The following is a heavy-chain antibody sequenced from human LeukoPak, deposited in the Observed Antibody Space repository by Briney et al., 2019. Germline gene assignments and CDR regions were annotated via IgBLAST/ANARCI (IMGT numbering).Heavy chain of an antibody. CDR1: GGSISSYY. V-gene: IGHV4-4*08. J-gene: IGHJ6*03. D-gene: IGHD3-22*01. CDR2: IYTSGST. CDR3: ARGNAAYDSSGYPTFGYYYMDV. Sequence: SETLSLTCTVSGGSISSYYWSWIRQPPGKGLEWIGRIYTSGSTNYNPSLKSRVTISVDTSKNQFSLKLSSVTAADTAVYYCARGNAAYDSSGYPTFGYYYMDVWGKGTTVTISS.